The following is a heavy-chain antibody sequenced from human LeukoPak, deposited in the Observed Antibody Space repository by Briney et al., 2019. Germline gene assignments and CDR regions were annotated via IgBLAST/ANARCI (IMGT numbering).Heavy chain of an antibody. CDR1: GGSFISYY. J-gene: IGHJ3*02. Sequence: SETLSLTCTVSGGSFISYYWTWIRQPPGKGLEWIAFIYYTGRTRYNPSLQSRVTVSLDTSRNHFSLHVRSVTAADTAVYYCARLLDYDNSGDPGTFDIWGQGTTVSVSS. CDR3: ARLLDYDNSGDPGTFDI. V-gene: IGHV4-59*01. D-gene: IGHD3-22*01. CDR2: IYYTGRT.